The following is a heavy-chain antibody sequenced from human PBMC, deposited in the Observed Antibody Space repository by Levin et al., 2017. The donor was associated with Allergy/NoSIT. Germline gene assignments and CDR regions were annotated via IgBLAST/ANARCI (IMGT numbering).Heavy chain of an antibody. J-gene: IGHJ3*02. V-gene: IGHV3-74*01. CDR2: INSDDLST. Sequence: GESLKISCAASGFTFSSYWIHWVRQVPGKGLVWVSRINSDDLSTRYADSVQGRFTISIDDAKRTVYLQMNSLRGEDTAVYYCAFPGGGLAYDIWGQGTMVTVSS. D-gene: IGHD5-12*01. CDR3: AFPGGGLAYDI. CDR1: GFTFSSYW.